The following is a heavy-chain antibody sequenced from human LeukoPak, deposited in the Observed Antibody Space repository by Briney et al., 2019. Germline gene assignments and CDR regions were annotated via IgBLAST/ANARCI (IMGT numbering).Heavy chain of an antibody. D-gene: IGHD3-10*01. CDR1: GYTFSIYT. V-gene: IGHV1-69*05. CDR3: ARKITYYYGSGGAFDI. Sequence: ASVKVSCKASGYTFSIYTLHWVRQAPGQGLEWMGGIIPIFRTANYAQKFQGRVTITTDESTSTAYMELSSLTSEDTAVYYCARKITYYYGSGGAFDIWGQGTMVTVSS. J-gene: IGHJ3*02. CDR2: IIPIFRTA.